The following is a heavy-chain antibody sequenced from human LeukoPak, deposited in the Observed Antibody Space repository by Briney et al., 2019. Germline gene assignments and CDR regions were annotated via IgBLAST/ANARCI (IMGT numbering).Heavy chain of an antibody. D-gene: IGHD3-10*01. V-gene: IGHV3-21*01. CDR1: GFSFSSHS. CDR2: VSSSSSFI. J-gene: IGHJ4*02. CDR3: ARDRVSGFGPDY. Sequence: GGSLRLSCAASGFSFSSHSMNWVRQAPGKGLEWVSSVSSSSSFIYYADSVKGRFTISRDNAKKSLYLQMNSLRAEDTAVYYCARDRVSGFGPDYWGQGTLVTVSS.